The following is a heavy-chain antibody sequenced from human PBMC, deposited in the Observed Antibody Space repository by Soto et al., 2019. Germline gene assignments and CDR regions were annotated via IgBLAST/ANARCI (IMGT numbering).Heavy chain of an antibody. Sequence: SGPTLVNPTQTLTLTCTFSGLSLSTSGVGVGWIRQPPGKALEWLALIFSNDEKRYSTSLKSRLTISKDTSKSQVVLTMTNMDPVDTATYYCARIRYSNYVYYYYYYMDVWGKGTTVTVSS. V-gene: IGHV2-5*01. CDR2: IFSNDEK. CDR3: ARIRYSNYVYYYYYYMDV. J-gene: IGHJ6*03. CDR1: GLSLSTSGVG. D-gene: IGHD4-4*01.